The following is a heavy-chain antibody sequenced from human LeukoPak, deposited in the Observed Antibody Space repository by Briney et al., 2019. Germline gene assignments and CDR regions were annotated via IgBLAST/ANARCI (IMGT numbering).Heavy chain of an antibody. D-gene: IGHD3-16*02. Sequence: SETLSLTCTVSGASISPYYWSWIRQPPGKGLEWIGYIYYSGSTNYNPSLKSRVTISVDTSKNQFSLKLSSVTAADTAVYYCARASDYVWGSYRSYYFDYWGQGTLVTVSS. CDR3: ARASDYVWGSYRSYYFDY. V-gene: IGHV4-59*01. CDR2: IYYSGST. J-gene: IGHJ4*02. CDR1: GASISPYY.